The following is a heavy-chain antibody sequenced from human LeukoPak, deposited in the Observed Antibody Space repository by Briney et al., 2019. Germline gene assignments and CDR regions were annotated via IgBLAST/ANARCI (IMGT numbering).Heavy chain of an antibody. CDR2: VHDSGST. CDR1: GASISSYF. Sequence: SETLSLTCTVSGASISSYFWSWIRQPPRKGLEGIGNVHDSGSTNYNPSLKSRVTISVDTSKNQFSLRLSSVTAADTAVYYCARLSGYSFLNWFDPWGQGTLVTVSS. CDR3: ARLSGYSFLNWFDP. V-gene: IGHV4-59*08. D-gene: IGHD5-18*01. J-gene: IGHJ5*02.